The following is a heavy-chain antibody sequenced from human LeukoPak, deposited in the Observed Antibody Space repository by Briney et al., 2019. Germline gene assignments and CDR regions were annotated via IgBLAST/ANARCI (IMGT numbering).Heavy chain of an antibody. CDR3: AKAKTSNLYFFDY. Sequence: PGGSLRLSCAASGFIFSNYGMSWVRQAPGKGLEWVSAISGSVDSTYYADSVKGRFTISRDNSNNTLYLQMNSLRAEDTAMYYCAKAKTSNLYFFDYWGQGALVTVSS. D-gene: IGHD2-2*01. CDR2: ISGSVDST. J-gene: IGHJ4*02. CDR1: GFIFSNYG. V-gene: IGHV3-23*01.